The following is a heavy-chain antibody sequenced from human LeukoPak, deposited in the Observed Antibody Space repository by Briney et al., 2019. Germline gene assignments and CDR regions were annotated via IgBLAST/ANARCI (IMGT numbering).Heavy chain of an antibody. V-gene: IGHV4-31*03. J-gene: IGHJ4*02. Sequence: PSETLSLTCTVSGGSISSGGYYWSWIRQHPGKGLEWIGYIYYSGSTYYNPSLKSRVTISVDTSKNQFSLKLSSVTAADTAVYYCASSILLWSGFDYWGQGTLVTVSS. CDR3: ASSILLWSGFDY. CDR2: IYYSGST. D-gene: IGHD5-18*01. CDR1: GGSISSGGYY.